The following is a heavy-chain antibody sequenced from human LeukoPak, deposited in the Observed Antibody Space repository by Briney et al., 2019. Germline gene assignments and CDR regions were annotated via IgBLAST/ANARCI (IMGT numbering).Heavy chain of an antibody. CDR3: TRTLNY. Sequence: GGSLRLSCVASGFTFSNYWMHWVRQAPGKGLVWVSRIKTDGSSTDYADSVKGRFTISRDNAKNTMYLQMDSLRAEDTAIYYCTRTLNYWGQGTLVTVSS. V-gene: IGHV3-74*01. CDR1: GFTFSNYW. CDR2: IKTDGSST. J-gene: IGHJ4*02.